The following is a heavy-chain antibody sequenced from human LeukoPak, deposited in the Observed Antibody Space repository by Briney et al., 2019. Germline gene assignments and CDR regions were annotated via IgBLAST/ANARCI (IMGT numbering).Heavy chain of an antibody. CDR1: GYIFTNSW. Sequence: GESLKISCKGSGYIFTNSWIGWVRQKPGKGLEWVGIIYPGDSDTKYNPSFQGQVTISADKSITTAYLQWSSLKASDTAMYYCARPSGTYNRFDYWGQGTLVTVSS. CDR3: ARPSGTYNRFDY. V-gene: IGHV5-51*01. D-gene: IGHD1-26*01. CDR2: IYPGDSDT. J-gene: IGHJ4*02.